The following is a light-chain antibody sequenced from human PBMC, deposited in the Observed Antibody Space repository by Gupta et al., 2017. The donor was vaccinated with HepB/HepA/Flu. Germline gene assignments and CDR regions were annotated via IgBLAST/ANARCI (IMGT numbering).Light chain of an antibody. CDR3: QQRSDWPLT. CDR1: QSVSRY. Sequence: EIVLTQSPATLSLSPGERATLSCRASQSVSRYLVWYQQKPGQAPRLLIYDASNRATGIPARFSGSGSGTDFTLTISSLEPEDFAVYYCQQRSDWPLTCGGGTKVEIK. V-gene: IGKV3-11*01. CDR2: DAS. J-gene: IGKJ4*01.